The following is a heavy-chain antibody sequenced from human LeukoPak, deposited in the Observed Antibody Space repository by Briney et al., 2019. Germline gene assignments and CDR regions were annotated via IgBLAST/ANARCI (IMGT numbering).Heavy chain of an antibody. CDR1: GYSISSGYY. CDR3: ARENYDILTGYYPYGGMDV. D-gene: IGHD3-9*01. CDR2: IYYSGST. V-gene: IGHV4-38-2*02. J-gene: IGHJ6*02. Sequence: SETLSLTCTVSGYSISSGYYWGWIRQPPGKGLEWIGSIYYSGSTYYNPSLKSRVTISVDTSKNQFSLKLSSVTAADTAVYYCARENYDILTGYYPYGGMDVWGQGTTVTVSS.